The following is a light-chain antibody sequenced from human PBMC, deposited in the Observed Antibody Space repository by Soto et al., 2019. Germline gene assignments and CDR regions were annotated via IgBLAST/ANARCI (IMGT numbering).Light chain of an antibody. V-gene: IGKV1-5*03. CDR1: QTISSW. J-gene: IGKJ1*01. CDR3: QHYNSYSEA. CDR2: KAS. Sequence: DIQMTQSPSTLSGSVGVIVTITCRASQTISSWLAWYQQKPGKAPKLLIYKASTLKSGVPSRFSGSGSGTEFTLTISSLQPDDFATYYCQHYNSYSEAFGQGTKVELK.